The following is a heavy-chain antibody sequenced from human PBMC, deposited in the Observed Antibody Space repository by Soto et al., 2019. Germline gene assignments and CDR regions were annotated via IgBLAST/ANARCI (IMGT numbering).Heavy chain of an antibody. CDR1: GFTFSSYW. D-gene: IGHD2-15*01. V-gene: IGHV3-74*01. Sequence: EVHLVESGGGLVQPGGSLRLSCAASGFTFSSYWMHWVRQAPGKGLEWASRINSDGNTTTYADSVKDRFTISRDNAKNTLYLQMNSLRAEDTAVYFCARGVYCSGGSCSGRWFDPWGQGTLVTVSS. CDR2: INSDGNTT. CDR3: ARGVYCSGGSCSGRWFDP. J-gene: IGHJ5*02.